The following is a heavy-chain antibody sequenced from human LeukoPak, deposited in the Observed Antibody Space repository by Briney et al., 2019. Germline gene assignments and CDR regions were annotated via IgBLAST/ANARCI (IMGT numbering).Heavy chain of an antibody. CDR3: AKVGELGATSDYFDY. CDR1: GFTLSNYG. D-gene: IGHD1-26*01. Sequence: GGSLRLSCAASGFTLSNYGMGWVRQAPGKGLEWVSSISGIGDATYFANSVKGRFTISRDNSENTLYLQMNSLRAEDTAVYYCAKVGELGATSDYFDYWGQGTLVTVSS. CDR2: ISGIGDAT. V-gene: IGHV3-23*01. J-gene: IGHJ4*02.